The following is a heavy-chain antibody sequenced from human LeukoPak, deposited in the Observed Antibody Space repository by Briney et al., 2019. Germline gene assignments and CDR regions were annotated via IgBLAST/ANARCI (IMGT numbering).Heavy chain of an antibody. V-gene: IGHV4-61*02. CDR2: IYTSGST. CDR3: ARAYYYYMDV. J-gene: IGHJ6*03. CDR1: GNSISSGDNY. Sequence: SETLSLTCTVSGNSISSGDNYWSWIRQPAGKGLEWIGRIYTSGSTNYNPSLKSRVTISGDTSKNQFSLRLSSVTAADTAVYYCARAYYYYMDVWGKGTTVTVSS.